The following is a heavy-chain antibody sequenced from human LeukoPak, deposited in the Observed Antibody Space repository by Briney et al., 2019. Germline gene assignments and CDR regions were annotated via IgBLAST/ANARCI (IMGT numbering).Heavy chain of an antibody. CDR2: INAGNGNT. CDR1: GYTFTSYA. J-gene: IGHJ4*02. V-gene: IGHV1-3*01. CDR3: ARVPFSSTSWWYNY. Sequence: VASVKVSCKASGYTFTSYAMHWVRQAPGQRLEWMGWINAGNGNTKYSQKFQGRVTITADKSTSTAYMELSSLRSEDTAVYYCARVPFSSTSWWYNYWGQGTLVTVSS. D-gene: IGHD2-2*01.